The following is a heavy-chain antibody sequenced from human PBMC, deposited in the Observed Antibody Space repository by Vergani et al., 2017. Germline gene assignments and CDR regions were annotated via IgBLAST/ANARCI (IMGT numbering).Heavy chain of an antibody. Sequence: QVQLQESGPGLVKPSETLSLTCAVSGYSISSGYYWGWIRQPPGKGLEWIGSIYHSGSTYYNPSLKSRVTISVDTSKNQFSLKLSSVTAADTAVYYCARQPTYYDFWSGYRAFDYWGQGTLVTVSS. CDR1: GYSISSGYY. CDR2: IYHSGST. D-gene: IGHD3-3*01. V-gene: IGHV4-38-2*01. J-gene: IGHJ4*02. CDR3: ARQPTYYDFWSGYRAFDY.